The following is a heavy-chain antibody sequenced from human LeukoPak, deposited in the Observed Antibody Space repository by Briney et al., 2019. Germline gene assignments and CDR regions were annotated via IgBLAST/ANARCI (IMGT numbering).Heavy chain of an antibody. Sequence: GGSLRLSCAASGFTFSSHDMHWVRQATGKGLEWVSAIGTGGDTYYVDAVEGRFTISRENAKNSLYLQMNSLRAGDTAVYYCARGPRYGSSGYPNYGMDVWGQGTTVTVSS. D-gene: IGHD3-22*01. V-gene: IGHV3-13*01. CDR1: GFTFSSHD. CDR2: IGTGGDT. CDR3: ARGPRYGSSGYPNYGMDV. J-gene: IGHJ6*02.